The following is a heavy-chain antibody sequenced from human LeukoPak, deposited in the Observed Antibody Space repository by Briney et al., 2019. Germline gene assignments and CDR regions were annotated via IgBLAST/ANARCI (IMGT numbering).Heavy chain of an antibody. CDR1: VGPISSGDYY. V-gene: IGHV4-30-4*02. CDR2: IYYSGST. CDR3: ARRLGIAAAGTGFDY. D-gene: IGHD6-13*01. Sequence: SDTLSLPCTLSVGPISSGDYYWSWIRQPPGKGLEWIGYIYYSGSTYYNPSLESRVTISVDTSKNQFSLKLSSVTAADTAVYYCARRLGIAAAGTGFDYWGQGTLVTVSS. J-gene: IGHJ4*02.